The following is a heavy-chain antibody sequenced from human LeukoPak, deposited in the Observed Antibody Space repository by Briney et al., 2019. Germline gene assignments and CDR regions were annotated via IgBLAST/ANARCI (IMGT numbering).Heavy chain of an antibody. Sequence: ASVKVSCKASGYTFTGYYMHWVRQAPGQGLEWMGRINPNSGGTNYAQKFQGRVTMTRDTSISTAYMELSRLRSDDTAVYYCAREGDLGHQWLVRYFDYWGLGTLVTVSS. CDR1: GYTFTGYY. D-gene: IGHD6-19*01. CDR3: AREGDLGHQWLVRYFDY. CDR2: INPNSGGT. V-gene: IGHV1-2*06. J-gene: IGHJ4*02.